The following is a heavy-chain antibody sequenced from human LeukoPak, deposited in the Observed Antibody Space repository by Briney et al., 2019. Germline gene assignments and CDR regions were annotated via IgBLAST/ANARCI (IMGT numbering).Heavy chain of an antibody. Sequence: SETLSLTCTVSGGSISSHYWSWIRQPPGKGLEWIGYIYYSGSTNYNPSLKSRVTISVDTSKNQFSLKLSSVTAADTAVYDCAKVSGDSSGWSPSMDVWGQGTTVTVSS. CDR2: IYYSGST. CDR1: GGSISSHY. V-gene: IGHV4-59*11. CDR3: AKVSGDSSGWSPSMDV. D-gene: IGHD6-19*01. J-gene: IGHJ6*02.